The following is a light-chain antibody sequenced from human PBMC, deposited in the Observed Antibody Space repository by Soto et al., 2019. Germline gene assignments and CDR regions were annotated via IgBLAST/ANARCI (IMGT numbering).Light chain of an antibody. CDR1: RSNIGRNY. J-gene: IGLJ2*01. CDR3: AGWDDSLSVVV. V-gene: IGLV1-47*01. CDR2: RNN. Sequence: QSVLTQPPSASGTPGQRVTISCSGGRSNIGRNYVYWYQQVPGTAPKLLIDRNNQRPSGVPDRFSGSKSGTSASLAISGLRSEDEADYYCAGWDDSLSVVVFGGGTTLTVL.